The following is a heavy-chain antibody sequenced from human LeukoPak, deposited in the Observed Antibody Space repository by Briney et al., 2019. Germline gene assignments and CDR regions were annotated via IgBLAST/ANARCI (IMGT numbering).Heavy chain of an antibody. Sequence: GGSLILSCATSGFTFSSYAMSWVRQAPGKGLEWVSGIGASGGSTYYADSVKGRFTISRDNSKNTLYLQMNSLRTEDTAVYYCAKAEGYDILTGLDYWGQGTLVTVPS. J-gene: IGHJ4*02. V-gene: IGHV3-23*01. D-gene: IGHD3-9*01. CDR2: IGASGGST. CDR3: AKAEGYDILTGLDY. CDR1: GFTFSSYA.